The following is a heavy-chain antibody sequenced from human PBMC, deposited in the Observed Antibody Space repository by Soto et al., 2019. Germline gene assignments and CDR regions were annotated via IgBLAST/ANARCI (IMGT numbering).Heavy chain of an antibody. D-gene: IGHD5-12*01. J-gene: IGHJ6*02. CDR2: IYYSGST. V-gene: IGHV4-31*03. Sequence: TLSLTCTVSGGSISSGGYYWSWIRQHPGKGLEWIGYIYYSGSTYYNPSLKSRVTISVDTSKNQFSLKLSSVTAADTAVYYCARDTYVEMATIYYYYGMDVWGQGTTVTVSS. CDR3: ARDTYVEMATIYYYYGMDV. CDR1: GGSISSGGYY.